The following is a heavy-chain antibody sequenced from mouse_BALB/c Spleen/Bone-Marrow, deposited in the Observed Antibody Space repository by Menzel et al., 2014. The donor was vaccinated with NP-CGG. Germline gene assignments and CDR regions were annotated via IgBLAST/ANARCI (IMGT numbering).Heavy chain of an antibody. D-gene: IGHD1-1*01. V-gene: IGHV5-6*01. J-gene: IGHJ2*01. CDR2: ISSGGSYT. Sequence: EVHLVESGGDLVKPGGSLKLSCAASGFTFSSYGMSWVRQTPDKRLEWVATISSGGSYTYYPDSVKGRFTISRGNAKNTLYLQMSSLESEDTAMYYCARPTTVVATGGSFDYWGQGTTLTVSS. CDR1: GFTFSSYG. CDR3: ARPTTVVATGGSFDY.